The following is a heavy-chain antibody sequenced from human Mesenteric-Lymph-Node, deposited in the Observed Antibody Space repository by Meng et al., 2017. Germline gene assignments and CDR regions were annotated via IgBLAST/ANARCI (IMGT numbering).Heavy chain of an antibody. CDR1: GASMSSYY. V-gene: IGHV4-59*01. CDR3: ARLSYHDSTGYFHY. J-gene: IGHJ4*02. CDR2: IYHSGST. D-gene: IGHD3-22*01. Sequence: SGAVSGASMSSYYWSWLRQSPEKGLEWIGYIYHSGSTKYNPSLKSRVSMSVDTSKNQFSLNLNSVTAADTAVYYCARLSYHDSTGYFHYWGQGTLVTVSS.